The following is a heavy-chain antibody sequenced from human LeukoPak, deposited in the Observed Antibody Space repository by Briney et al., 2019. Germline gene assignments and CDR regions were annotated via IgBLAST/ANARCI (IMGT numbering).Heavy chain of an antibody. D-gene: IGHD3-3*01. CDR1: GFTFSNYG. V-gene: IGHV3-21*01. CDR2: ISSSSSYI. J-gene: IGHJ4*02. Sequence: GGSLRLSCAASGFTFSNYGMTWVRQAPGKGLEWVSSISSSSSYIYYADSVKGRFTISRDNAKNSLYLQMNSLRAEDTAVYYCARDRPIFGVVITNFDYWGQGTLVTVSS. CDR3: ARDRPIFGVVITNFDY.